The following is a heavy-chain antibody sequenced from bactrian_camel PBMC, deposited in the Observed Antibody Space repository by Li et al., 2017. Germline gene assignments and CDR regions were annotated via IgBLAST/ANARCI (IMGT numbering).Heavy chain of an antibody. Sequence: DVQLVESGGGLVQPGGSLVLSCLASGFLFSTEGMSWVRQAPGKELEWVSGISSDGRNVHYGDFVKSRFTISRDNAKSTVYLQMNGLKSEDTALYYCATGSVGGYLAFGYWGQGTQVTVS. V-gene: IGHV3S40*01. CDR3: ATGSVGGYLAFGY. J-gene: IGHJ6*01. D-gene: IGHD5*01. CDR1: GFLFSTEG. CDR2: ISSDGRNV.